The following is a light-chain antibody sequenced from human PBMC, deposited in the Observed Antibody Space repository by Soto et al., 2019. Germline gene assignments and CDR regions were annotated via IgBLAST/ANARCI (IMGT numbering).Light chain of an antibody. J-gene: IGKJ4*01. Sequence: IQLTQSPSSLSASVVDRVTITCQASQDISNYLNWYQQKPGKAPKLLIYDASNLETGVPSRFSGSGSGTDFTFTISSLQPEDIATYYCQQYDNLPTFGGGTKVDIK. CDR3: QQYDNLPT. CDR1: QDISNY. V-gene: IGKV1-33*01. CDR2: DAS.